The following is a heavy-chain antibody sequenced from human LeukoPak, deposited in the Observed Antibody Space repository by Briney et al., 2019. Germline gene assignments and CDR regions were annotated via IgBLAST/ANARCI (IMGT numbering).Heavy chain of an antibody. CDR1: GXTVSSNY. CDR3: ASGVTSALDY. CDR2: IYSGGST. J-gene: IGHJ4*02. D-gene: IGHD3-3*01. Sequence: GGSLRLSCAASGXTVSSNYMSWVRQAPGKGLEWVSLIYSGGSTYYADSVKGRFTISRDNSKNTLYLQMNSLRAEDTAVYYCASGVTSALDYWGQGTLVTVSS. V-gene: IGHV3-53*01.